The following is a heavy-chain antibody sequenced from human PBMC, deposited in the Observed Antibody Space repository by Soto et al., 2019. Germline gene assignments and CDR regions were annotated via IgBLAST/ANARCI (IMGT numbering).Heavy chain of an antibody. J-gene: IGHJ5*02. CDR1: GGSISSGGYY. CDR3: ARAEYSSSWYPGNWFDP. Sequence: SETLSLTCTVSGGSISSGGYYWSWIRQHPGKGLEWIGYIYYSGSTYYNPSLKSRVTISVDTSKNQFSLKLSSVTAADTAVYYCARAEYSSSWYPGNWFDPWGQGTLVTVSS. V-gene: IGHV4-31*03. D-gene: IGHD6-13*01. CDR2: IYYSGST.